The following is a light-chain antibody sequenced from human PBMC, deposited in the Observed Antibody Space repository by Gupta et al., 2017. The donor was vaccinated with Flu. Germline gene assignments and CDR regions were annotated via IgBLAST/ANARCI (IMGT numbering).Light chain of an antibody. J-gene: IGKJ3*01. CDR3: QQSYSTLFT. CDR2: AAS. CDR1: QSISSY. Sequence: DIQMTRSPSSLSASVGDRVTITCRASQSISSYFNWYQQKPGKAPKLLIYAASSLQSGVPSRFSGSGSGTDFTLTISSLQPEDFATYYCQQSYSTLFTFGPGTKVDIK. V-gene: IGKV1-39*01.